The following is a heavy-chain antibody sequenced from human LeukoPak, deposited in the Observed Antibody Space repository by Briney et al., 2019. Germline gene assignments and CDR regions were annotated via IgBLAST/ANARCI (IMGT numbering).Heavy chain of an antibody. V-gene: IGHV1-46*03. D-gene: IGHD2-2*02. CDR1: GYTFTSYY. CDR2: INPSGGST. CDR3: ASGFCSSTSCYTGWFDP. J-gene: IGHJ5*02. Sequence: ASVKVSCKASGYTFTSYYMHWVRQAPGQGLEWMGIINPSGGSTSYAQKFQGIVTMTRDTSTSTVYMELSSLRSEDTAVYYCASGFCSSTSCYTGWFDPWGQGTLVTVSS.